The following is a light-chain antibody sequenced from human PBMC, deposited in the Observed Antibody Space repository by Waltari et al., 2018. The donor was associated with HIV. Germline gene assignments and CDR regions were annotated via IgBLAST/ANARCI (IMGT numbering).Light chain of an antibody. CDR2: DAS. CDR1: QNITNK. V-gene: IGKV3D-15*01. J-gene: IGKJ1*01. CDR3: QQYKYWPET. Sequence: EVVLTQAPSTLSVSLGEGASISCRASQNITNKLGWYQQKAGQAPRLLIYDASRRATAIPDRFSGSESGTEFNLTISRLVFEDVAVYVCQQYKYWPETFGQGTKVEIK.